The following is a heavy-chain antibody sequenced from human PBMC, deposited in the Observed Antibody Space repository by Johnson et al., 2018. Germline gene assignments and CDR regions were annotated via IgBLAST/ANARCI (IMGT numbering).Heavy chain of an antibody. CDR2: ISDRSSTI. CDR3: AREAAGRHYNHYGTDV. CDR1: GFDFGDYY. V-gene: IGHV3-11*01. J-gene: IGHJ6*02. Sequence: VQLVESGGGLVKPGGSLRLSCAASGFDFGDYYMSWIRQAPGKGLEWLSYISDRSSTIYYADSVKGRFTISRDNAKSSLYLQMNSLRADDTAVYYCAREAAGRHYNHYGTDVWGQGATVTVS. D-gene: IGHD6-13*01.